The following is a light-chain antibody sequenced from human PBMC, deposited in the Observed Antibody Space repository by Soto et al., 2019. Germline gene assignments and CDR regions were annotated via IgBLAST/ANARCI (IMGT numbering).Light chain of an antibody. Sequence: QAVVTQEPSLTVSPGGTVTLTCGSTTGAVTSGHYPYWFQQKPGQAPREVIYDTSNKHSCTPARFSGSLLGGKAALTLSGAQPEDEAEDYCFLFSNDVRGIFGGGTKVTVL. J-gene: IGLJ2*01. V-gene: IGLV7-46*01. CDR2: DTS. CDR3: FLFSNDVRGI. CDR1: TGAVTSGHY.